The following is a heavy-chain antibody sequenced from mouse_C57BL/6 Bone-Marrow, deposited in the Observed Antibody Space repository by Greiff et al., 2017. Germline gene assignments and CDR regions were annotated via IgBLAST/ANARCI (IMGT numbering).Heavy chain of an antibody. CDR2: IWGVGST. CDR3: ASMVTTRGAWFAY. V-gene: IGHV2-6*01. D-gene: IGHD2-2*01. Sequence: VQRVESGPGLVAPSQSLSITCTVSGFSLTSYGVDWVRQSPGKGLEWLGVIWGVGSTNYNSALKSRLSISKDNSKSQVFLKMNSLQTDDTAMYYCASMVTTRGAWFAYWGQGTLVTVSA. J-gene: IGHJ3*01. CDR1: GFSLTSYG.